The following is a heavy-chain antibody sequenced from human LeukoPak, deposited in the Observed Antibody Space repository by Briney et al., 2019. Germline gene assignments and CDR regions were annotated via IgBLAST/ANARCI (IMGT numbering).Heavy chain of an antibody. CDR3: ARSDRGYEY. V-gene: IGHV3-7*01. D-gene: IGHD6-25*01. J-gene: IGHJ4*02. Sequence: GGSLRLSCSASGFTFSSRWMNWVRQAPGRGLEWVSIINTDGSEKHYVDSVKGRFTISRDNAKNLLYLQMNSLRVEDTAVYYCARSDRGYEYWGQGTLVTVSS. CDR2: INTDGSEK. CDR1: GFTFSSRW.